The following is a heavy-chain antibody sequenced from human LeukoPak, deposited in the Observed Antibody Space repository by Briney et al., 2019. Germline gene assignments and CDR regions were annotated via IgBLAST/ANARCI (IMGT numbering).Heavy chain of an antibody. CDR2: IGSSSRSI. V-gene: IGHV3-21*01. D-gene: IGHD5-24*01. J-gene: IGHJ3*02. CDR3: AREGNGYISEAFDI. Sequence: GGSLRLSCAASGFTFSSYWMHWVRQAPGKGLEWVSSIGSSSRSIYYADSVKGRFTISRDNAKNSLYLQMNSLRAEDTAVYYCAREGNGYISEAFDIWGQGTMVTVSS. CDR1: GFTFSSYW.